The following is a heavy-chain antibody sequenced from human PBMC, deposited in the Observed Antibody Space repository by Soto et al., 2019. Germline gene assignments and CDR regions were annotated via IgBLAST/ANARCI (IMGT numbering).Heavy chain of an antibody. V-gene: IGHV3-73*02. CDR1: GFTFSGST. D-gene: IGHD6-19*01. Sequence: EVQLVESGGGLVQPGGSVKLSCAASGFTFSGSTIHWVGQPSGKGLEWVGRVPSKTHTYATAYAASVKGRFTISRDDSKNTAYLQMNSLKTEDTAVYYCARQHLDVPVASAIDYWGQRTLVTVSS. CDR2: VPSKTHTYAT. CDR3: ARQHLDVPVASAIDY. J-gene: IGHJ4*02.